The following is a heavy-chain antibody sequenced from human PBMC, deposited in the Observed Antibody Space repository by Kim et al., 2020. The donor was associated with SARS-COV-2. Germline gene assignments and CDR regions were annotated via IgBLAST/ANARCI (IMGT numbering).Heavy chain of an antibody. CDR1: GGSISNYY. J-gene: IGHJ4*02. CDR3: ARGGTYQFAQV. D-gene: IGHD3-10*01. CDR2: IFYSGTN. V-gene: IGHV4-59*13. Sequence: SETLSLTCTVSGGSISNYYWNWIRQPPGKELEWMGYIFYSGTNNYNPSSKSGVSISLDKTKNQFSLKLTSGLAADTAGYFCARGGTYQFAQVWGQGTLVT.